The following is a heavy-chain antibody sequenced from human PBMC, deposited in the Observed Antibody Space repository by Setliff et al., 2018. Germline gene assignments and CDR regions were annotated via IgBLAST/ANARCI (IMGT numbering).Heavy chain of an antibody. D-gene: IGHD6-13*01. V-gene: IGHV3-30*01. CDR3: AKRGDSSSWLEY. Sequence: GGSLRLSCAASGFTFARFAMHWVRQAPGKGLEWVAVISYDGINKYYADSVKGRFTISRDDSKKTLYLQMNSLRAEDTAVYYCAKRGDSSSWLEYWGQGTLVTVSS. CDR2: ISYDGINK. J-gene: IGHJ4*02. CDR1: GFTFARFA.